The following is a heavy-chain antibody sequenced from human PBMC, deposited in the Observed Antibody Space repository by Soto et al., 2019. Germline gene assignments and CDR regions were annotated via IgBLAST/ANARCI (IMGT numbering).Heavy chain of an antibody. V-gene: IGHV3-30*18. CDR2: ISYDGSNK. Sequence: GGSLRLSCAASGFTFSSYGMHWVRQAPGKGLEWVAVISYDGSNKYYADSVKGRFTISRDNSKNTLYLQMNSLRAEDTAVYYCAKVGRKSYYDFWSAYYFDYWGQGTLVTVSS. CDR3: AKVGRKSYYDFWSAYYFDY. J-gene: IGHJ4*02. CDR1: GFTFSSYG. D-gene: IGHD3-3*01.